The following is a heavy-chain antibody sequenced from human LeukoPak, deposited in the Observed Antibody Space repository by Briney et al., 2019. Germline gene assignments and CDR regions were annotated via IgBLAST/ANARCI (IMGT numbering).Heavy chain of an antibody. Sequence: GGSLRLSCAASGFTFSSYAMSWVRQAPGKGLEWVSAISGSGGSTYYADSVKGRFTISRDNAKNSLYLQMNSLRAEDTAVYYCARDQEAAAGDFDYWGQGTLVTVSS. D-gene: IGHD6-13*01. CDR1: GFTFSSYA. J-gene: IGHJ4*02. V-gene: IGHV3-23*01. CDR3: ARDQEAAAGDFDY. CDR2: ISGSGGST.